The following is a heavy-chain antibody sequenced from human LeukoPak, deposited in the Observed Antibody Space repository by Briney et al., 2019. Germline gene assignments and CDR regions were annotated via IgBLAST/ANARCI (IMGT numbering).Heavy chain of an antibody. CDR2: INPNSGGT. Sequence: ASVKVSCKDSGYTFTGYYMHWVRQAPGQGLEWMRWINPNSGGTNYAQKFQGRVTMTRDTSISTAYMELSRLRSDDTAVYYCARDVAAAGPRGWFDPWGQGTLVTVSS. V-gene: IGHV1-2*02. D-gene: IGHD6-13*01. CDR1: GYTFTGYY. J-gene: IGHJ5*02. CDR3: ARDVAAAGPRGWFDP.